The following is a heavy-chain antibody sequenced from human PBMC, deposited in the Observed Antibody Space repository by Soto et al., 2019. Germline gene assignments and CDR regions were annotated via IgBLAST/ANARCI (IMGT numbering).Heavy chain of an antibody. CDR1: GFTFSSYA. CDR2: ISGSGGST. Sequence: EVQLLESGGGLVQPGGSLRLSCAASGFTFSSYAMSWVRQAPGKGLEWVSAISGSGGSTYYADSVKGRFTISRDNSKNTLYLQMNSLRAEDTAVYYCAKGYCSGGSCYHDAFDIWGQGTMVTVSS. D-gene: IGHD2-15*01. CDR3: AKGYCSGGSCYHDAFDI. V-gene: IGHV3-23*01. J-gene: IGHJ3*02.